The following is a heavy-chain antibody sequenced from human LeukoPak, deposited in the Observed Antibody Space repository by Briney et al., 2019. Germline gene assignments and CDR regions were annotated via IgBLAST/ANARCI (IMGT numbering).Heavy chain of an antibody. CDR3: ARRAAAGRRLAYYYMDV. CDR2: INHSGST. CDR1: GGSFSAYY. J-gene: IGHJ6*03. Sequence: SETLSLTCAVYGGSFSAYYWSWIRQPPGKGLEWIGEINHSGSTNYNPSLKSRVTIPVDTSKNQFSLKLSSVTAADTAVYYCARRAAAGRRLAYYYMDVWGKGTTVTVSS. V-gene: IGHV4-34*01. D-gene: IGHD6-13*01.